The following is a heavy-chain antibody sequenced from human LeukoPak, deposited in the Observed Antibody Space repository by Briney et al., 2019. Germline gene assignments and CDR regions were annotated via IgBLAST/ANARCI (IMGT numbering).Heavy chain of an antibody. CDR1: GYTLTGYY. J-gene: IGHJ5*02. Sequence: ASVKVSSKTSGYTLTGYYMHWVRQAPGQWLEWMGWINPNSGGTNYAQKFQGRVTMTRDTSISTAYMELSRLRSDDTAVYYCATYDQWLPHGFDPWGQGTLVTVSS. V-gene: IGHV1-2*02. CDR2: INPNSGGT. CDR3: ATYDQWLPHGFDP. D-gene: IGHD6-19*01.